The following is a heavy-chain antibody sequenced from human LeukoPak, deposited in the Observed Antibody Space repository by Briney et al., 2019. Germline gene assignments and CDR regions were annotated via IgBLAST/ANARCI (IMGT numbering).Heavy chain of an antibody. V-gene: IGHV4-34*01. CDR1: GGSFSGYY. CDR2: INHSGST. J-gene: IGHJ6*03. Sequence: SETLSLTCAVYGGSFSGYYWSWIRRPPGKGLEWIGEINHSGSTNYNPSLKSRVTISVGTSKNQFSLKLSSVTAAGTAVYYCARVTIFGVVIQNYYNYYMDVWGKGTTVTVSS. D-gene: IGHD3-3*01. CDR3: ARVTIFGVVIQNYYNYYMDV.